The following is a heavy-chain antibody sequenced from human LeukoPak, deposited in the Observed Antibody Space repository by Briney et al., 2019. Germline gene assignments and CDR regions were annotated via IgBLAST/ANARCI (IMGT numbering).Heavy chain of an antibody. CDR3: AKDGGPAMAFDY. V-gene: IGHV3-30*18. Sequence: PGGSLRLSCAASGFTFSSYGMHWVRQAPGKGLEWVALISYDGSNKYYADSVKGRFTISRDNSKNTLYLQMNSLRAEDTAVYYCAKDGGPAMAFDYWGQGTLVTVSS. CDR1: GFTFSSYG. CDR2: ISYDGSNK. J-gene: IGHJ4*02. D-gene: IGHD5-18*01.